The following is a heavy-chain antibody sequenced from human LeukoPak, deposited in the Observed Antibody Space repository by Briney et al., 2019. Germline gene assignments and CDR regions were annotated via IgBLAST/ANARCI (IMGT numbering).Heavy chain of an antibody. CDR3: ARGGAARPRGYFDY. D-gene: IGHD6-6*01. CDR2: ISYDGSNK. CDR1: GFTFSSYA. J-gene: IGHJ4*02. V-gene: IGHV3-30*01. Sequence: GRSLRLSCAASGFTFSSYAMHWVRQAPGKGLEWVAVISYDGSNKYYADSVKGRFTISRDNSKNTLYLQMNSPRAEDTAVYYCARGGAARPRGYFDYWGQGTLVTVSS.